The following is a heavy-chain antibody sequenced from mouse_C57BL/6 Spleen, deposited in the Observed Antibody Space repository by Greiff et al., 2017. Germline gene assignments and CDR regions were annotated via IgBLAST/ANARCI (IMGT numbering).Heavy chain of an antibody. Sequence: EVQLVESGGGLVQPGGSMKLSCVASGFTFSNYWMTWVRQSPEKGLEWVAQIRLKSDNYATHYAESVKGRFTISRDDSKSSVYLQMNNLRAEDTGIYYCTYDYYGSSYYAMDYWGQGTSVTVSS. CDR2: IRLKSDNYAT. CDR3: TYDYYGSSYYAMDY. V-gene: IGHV6-3*01. J-gene: IGHJ4*01. D-gene: IGHD1-1*01. CDR1: GFTFSNYW.